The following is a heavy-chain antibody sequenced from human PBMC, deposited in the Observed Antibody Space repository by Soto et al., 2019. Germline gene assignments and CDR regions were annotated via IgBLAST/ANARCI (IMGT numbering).Heavy chain of an antibody. CDR1: GYTFTSYA. CDR3: AREPPRVDYIAVAGLFDY. Sequence: QVQLVQSGAEVKKPGASVKVSCKASGYTFTSYAMHWVRQAPGQRLEWMGWINAGNGNTKYSQKFQDRVTITRDTSASTAYMELSSLRSEDTAVYYCAREPPRVDYIAVAGLFDYWGQGTLVTVSS. CDR2: INAGNGNT. D-gene: IGHD6-19*01. J-gene: IGHJ4*02. V-gene: IGHV1-3*01.